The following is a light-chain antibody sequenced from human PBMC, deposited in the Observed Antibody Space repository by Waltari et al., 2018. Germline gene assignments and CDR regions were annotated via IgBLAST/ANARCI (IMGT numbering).Light chain of an antibody. CDR2: DAS. CDR3: QQGNDFPLT. J-gene: IGKJ4*01. V-gene: IGKV1-12*01. CDR1: QDISRW. Sequence: DIQMTQSPSSVSASVGDRVTITCRASQDISRWLAWYQQKAGKAPKFRIYDASTLQSGVPARFSGSGSGTDFTLTISSLQPEDFATYYCQQGNDFPLTFGGGTKVEI.